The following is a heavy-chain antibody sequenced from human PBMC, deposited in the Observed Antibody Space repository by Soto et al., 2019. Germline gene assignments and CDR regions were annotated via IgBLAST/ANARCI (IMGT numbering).Heavy chain of an antibody. CDR3: VREEASGSSCLIYCYSSNCMVF. D-gene: IGHD3-10*01. CDR1: GFTFSRYN. J-gene: IGHJ6*02. Sequence: GGSLRLSCVASGFTFSRYNIHWVRQAPGKGLEWVAYVTTSGDTVFYADSVEGRFAISRDVATNSVHLQMHSLRDEDTAVYYCVREEASGSSCLIYCYSSNCMVFWGQAPLVTV. CDR2: VTTSGDTV. V-gene: IGHV3-48*02.